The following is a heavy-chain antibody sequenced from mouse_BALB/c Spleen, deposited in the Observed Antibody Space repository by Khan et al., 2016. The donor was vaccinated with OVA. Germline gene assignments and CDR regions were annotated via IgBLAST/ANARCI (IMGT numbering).Heavy chain of an antibody. CDR3: ARSPYGNFAY. V-gene: IGHV5-9-3*01. CDR2: ISSDGDYT. J-gene: IGHJ3*01. Sequence: VQLKESGGGLVKPGGSLKLSCAASGFTFSTYAMSWVRQTPEKRLEWVATISSDGDYTYYPDSVKGRFTISRDNAKNTLYLQMSSLRSEDTAMYYCARSPYGNFAYWGQGTLVTVSA. D-gene: IGHD2-1*01. CDR1: GFTFSTYA.